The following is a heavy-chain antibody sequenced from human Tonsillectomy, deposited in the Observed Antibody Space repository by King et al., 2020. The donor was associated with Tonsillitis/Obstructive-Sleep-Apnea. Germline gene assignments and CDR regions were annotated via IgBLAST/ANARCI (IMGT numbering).Heavy chain of an antibody. CDR3: ARLPSITIFGVAPYYMDV. CDR1: GYTFTSYV. Sequence: QLVQSGAEVKKSGASVKVSCKASGYTFTSYVITWVRQAPGQGLEWMGWISVHNANTNYAQKFQGRVTMTTDTSTNTAYMELRSLRSDDTAIYYCARLPSITIFGVAPYYMDVWGKGTTVTVPS. J-gene: IGHJ6*03. D-gene: IGHD3-3*01. CDR2: ISVHNANT. V-gene: IGHV1-18*01.